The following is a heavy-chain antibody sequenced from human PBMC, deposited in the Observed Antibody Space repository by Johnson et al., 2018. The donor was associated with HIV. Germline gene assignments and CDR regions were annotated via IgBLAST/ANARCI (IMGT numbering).Heavy chain of an antibody. J-gene: IGHJ3*02. CDR2: IRYDGSNK. CDR1: GFTFSSYG. Sequence: QEKLVESGGGVVQPGGSLRLSCAASGFTFSSYGMHWVRQAPGQGLEWVAFIRYDGSNKYYTDSVKGRLPISRDNSKNTLYLQMNSLRAEDTAVYYCAKGPLYYYDSRLGSGAFDIWGQGTMVTVSS. CDR3: AKGPLYYYDSRLGSGAFDI. V-gene: IGHV3-30*02. D-gene: IGHD3-22*01.